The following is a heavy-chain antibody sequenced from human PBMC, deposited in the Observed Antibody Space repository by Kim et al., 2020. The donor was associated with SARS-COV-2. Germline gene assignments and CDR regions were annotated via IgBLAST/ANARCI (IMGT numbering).Heavy chain of an antibody. D-gene: IGHD1-1*01. CDR2: IYSGGST. CDR3: ARDEGMERLSYYGMDV. CDR1: GFTVSSNY. Sequence: GGSLRLSCAASGFTVSSNYMSWVRQAPGKGLEWVSVIYSGGSTYYADSVKGRFTISRDNSKNTLYLQMNSLRAEDTAVYYCARDEGMERLSYYGMDVWGQGTTVTVSS. J-gene: IGHJ6*02. V-gene: IGHV3-66*01.